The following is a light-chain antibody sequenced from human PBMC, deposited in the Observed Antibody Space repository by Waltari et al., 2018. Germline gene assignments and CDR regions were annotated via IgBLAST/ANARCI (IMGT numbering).Light chain of an antibody. V-gene: IGKV3-20*01. CDR3: LQYGSSPQT. J-gene: IGKJ1*01. CDR2: AAS. Sequence: ELVLTQSPGTLSLSPGKRATLFCRASQSVSISYVAWYQQKPGQPPKLLIYAASSRATGIPDRFSGSGSGTDFTLTISRLEPEDLAVYYCLQYGSSPQTFSQGTKVEIK. CDR1: QSVSISY.